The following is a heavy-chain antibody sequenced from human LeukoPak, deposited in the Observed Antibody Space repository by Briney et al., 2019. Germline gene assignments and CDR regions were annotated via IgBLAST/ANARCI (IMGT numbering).Heavy chain of an antibody. CDR2: IYYSGDT. D-gene: IGHD6-13*01. CDR3: ARSSAAAGPTHNWFGP. Sequence: SETLSLTCSVSGGSISSSSKYWGWIRQPPGKGLEWIGSIYYSGDTYYNPSLRSRVTISVDTSKNQFSLKLTSVTAADTAVYYCARSSAAAGPTHNWFGPWAREPWSPSPQ. CDR1: GGSISSSSKY. V-gene: IGHV4-39*01. J-gene: IGHJ5*02.